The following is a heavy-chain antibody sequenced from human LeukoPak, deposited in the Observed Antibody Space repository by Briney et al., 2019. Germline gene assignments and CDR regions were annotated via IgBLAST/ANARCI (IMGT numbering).Heavy chain of an antibody. CDR1: GFTFISYG. J-gene: IGHJ4*02. D-gene: IGHD3-16*01. V-gene: IGHV3-48*03. CDR3: ARDRLRFDY. CDR2: ISSTGSSI. Sequence: GGSLRLSCAASGFTFISYGMNWVRQAPGKGLDWVSYISSTGSSIYYADSVKGRFTISRDDAKNSLYLQMNSLRAEDTAVYYCARDRLRFDYWGQGTLVTVSS.